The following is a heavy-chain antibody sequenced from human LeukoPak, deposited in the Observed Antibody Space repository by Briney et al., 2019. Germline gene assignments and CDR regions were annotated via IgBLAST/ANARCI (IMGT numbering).Heavy chain of an antibody. J-gene: IGHJ4*02. D-gene: IGHD6-19*01. V-gene: IGHV1-2*06. Sequence: GASVKVSCKASGYTFTGYYMHWVRQAPGQGLEWMGRINPNSGGTNHAQKFQGRVTMTRDTSISTAYMELSRLTSDDTAVYYCASPVYSSGWYFDYWGQGTLVTVSS. CDR3: ASPVYSSGWYFDY. CDR2: INPNSGGT. CDR1: GYTFTGYY.